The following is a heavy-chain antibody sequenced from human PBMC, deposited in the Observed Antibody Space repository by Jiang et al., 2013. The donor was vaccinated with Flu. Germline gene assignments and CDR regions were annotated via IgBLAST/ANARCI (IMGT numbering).Heavy chain of an antibody. D-gene: IGHD3-16*01. Sequence: KSRVTISVDTSKNQFSLKLSSVTAADTAVYYCARDFGVSRRTLESDYWGQGTLVTVSS. J-gene: IGHJ4*02. CDR3: ARDFGVSRRTLESDY. V-gene: IGHV4-39*07.